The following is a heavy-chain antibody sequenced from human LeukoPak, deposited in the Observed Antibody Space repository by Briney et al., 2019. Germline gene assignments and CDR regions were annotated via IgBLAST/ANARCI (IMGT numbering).Heavy chain of an antibody. CDR1: GFTFSSYA. J-gene: IGHJ4*02. CDR3: AKDGAPQQLVIY. CDR2: ISASGGTT. V-gene: IGHV3-23*01. Sequence: GGSLRLSCAASGFTFSSYAMTWVRQATGEGLEWVLVISASGGTTYYADSVKGRFTISRDNSKNTLYLQMNSLRAEDTAISYCAKDGAPQQLVIYWGRGTLVTVSS. D-gene: IGHD6-13*01.